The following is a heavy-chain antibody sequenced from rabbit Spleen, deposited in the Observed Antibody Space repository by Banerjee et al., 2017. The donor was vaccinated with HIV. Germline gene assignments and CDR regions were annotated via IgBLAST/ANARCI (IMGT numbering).Heavy chain of an antibody. CDR2: IAGSSSGFT. CDR1: GFSFSSSDY. CDR3: ARDTGSSFSSYGMVL. Sequence: QSLEESGGGLVQPEGSLALTCKASGFSFSSSDYICWVRKAPGKGLEWISCIAGSSSGFTYSATWAKGRFTISKTSSTTVTLQMTILTGSDTATYFCARDTGSSFSSYGMVLWGPFALVTVS. V-gene: IGHV1S40*01. J-gene: IGHJ6*01. D-gene: IGHD8-1*01.